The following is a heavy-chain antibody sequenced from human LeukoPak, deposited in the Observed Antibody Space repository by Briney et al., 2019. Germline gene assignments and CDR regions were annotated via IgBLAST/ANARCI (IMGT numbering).Heavy chain of an antibody. Sequence: SETLSLTCAVYGGSFSGYYWSWIRQPPGKGLEWIGEINHSGSTNYNPSLKSRVTISVDTSKNQFSLKLSSVTAADTAVYYCAKDRDGPYGEILPTLWGQGTLVTVSS. CDR1: GGSFSGYY. V-gene: IGHV4-34*01. J-gene: IGHJ4*02. CDR3: AKDRDGPYGEILPTL. D-gene: IGHD4-17*01. CDR2: INHSGST.